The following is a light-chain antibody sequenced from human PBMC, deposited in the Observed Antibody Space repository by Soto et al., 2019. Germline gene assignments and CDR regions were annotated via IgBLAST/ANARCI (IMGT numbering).Light chain of an antibody. V-gene: IGKV1-8*01. J-gene: IGKJ4*01. CDR2: AAS. Sequence: AIRMTQSPSSLSASTGDRVTITCRASQGISSYLAWYQQKPGKAPKLLIYAASTLQSGVPSRFRGSGSGTDFTLTISCLKSEDFTTYYCQQYYSYPITFGGGTKVEIK. CDR1: QGISSY. CDR3: QQYYSYPIT.